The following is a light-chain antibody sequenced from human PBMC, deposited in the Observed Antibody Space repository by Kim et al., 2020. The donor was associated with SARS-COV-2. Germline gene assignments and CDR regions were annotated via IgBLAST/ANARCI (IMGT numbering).Light chain of an antibody. J-gene: IGKJ5*01. CDR1: QSISSN. CDR2: GAS. V-gene: IGKV3-15*01. Sequence: ELVMTQSPATLSLSPGERATLSCRASQSISSNLAWYQQKPGQAPRVLIYGASARATGIPARFSGSGSGTEFTLTISNLQSEDFAVYYCQQYAYWRAFGQGTRLEIK. CDR3: QQYAYWRA.